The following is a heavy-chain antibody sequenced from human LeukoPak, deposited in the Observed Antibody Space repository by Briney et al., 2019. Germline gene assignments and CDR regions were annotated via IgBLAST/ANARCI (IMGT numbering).Heavy chain of an antibody. V-gene: IGHV3-30*18. Sequence: PGRSLRLSCAASGFTFSSYGMHWVRQAPGKGLEWVAVISYDGSNKYYADSVKGRFTISRDNSKNTLYLQMNSLRADDTAVYYCAKPARAWIQLWPFDYWGQGTLVTVSS. D-gene: IGHD5-18*01. J-gene: IGHJ4*02. CDR1: GFTFSSYG. CDR3: AKPARAWIQLWPFDY. CDR2: ISYDGSNK.